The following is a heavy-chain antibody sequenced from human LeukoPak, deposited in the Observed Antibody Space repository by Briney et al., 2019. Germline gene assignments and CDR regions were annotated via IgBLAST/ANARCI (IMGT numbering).Heavy chain of an antibody. D-gene: IGHD2-2*02. J-gene: IGHJ6*02. CDR1: GGSFSGYY. CDR2: INHSGST. Sequence: LETLSLTCAVYGGSFSGYYWSWIRQPPGKGLEWIGEINHSGSTNYNPSLKSRVTISVDTSKNQFSLKLSSVTAADTAVYYCARLGRMGCSSTSCYKDYYYYGMDVWGQGTTVTVSS. V-gene: IGHV4-34*01. CDR3: ARLGRMGCSSTSCYKDYYYYGMDV.